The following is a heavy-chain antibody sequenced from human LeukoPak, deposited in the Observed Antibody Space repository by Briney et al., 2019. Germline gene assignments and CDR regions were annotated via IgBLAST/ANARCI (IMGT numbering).Heavy chain of an antibody. CDR1: GFTVSSNY. Sequence: GGSLRLSCAASGFTVSSNYMSWVRQAPGKGREWVSAIYSGGTTYYADSVKGRFTISSDNSKNPLHLQMNSLRAEDTAVYYCARARGSSWADFDYWGQGTLVTVSS. CDR2: IYSGGTT. CDR3: ARARGSSWADFDY. V-gene: IGHV3-66*01. D-gene: IGHD6-13*01. J-gene: IGHJ4*02.